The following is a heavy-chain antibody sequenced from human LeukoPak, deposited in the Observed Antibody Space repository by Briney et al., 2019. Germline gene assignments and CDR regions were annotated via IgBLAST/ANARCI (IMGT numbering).Heavy chain of an antibody. D-gene: IGHD2-21*02. CDR3: ARVTVGTRSPWSWGPKKIGQEVHWVDP. J-gene: IGHJ5*02. CDR2: ISAYDRNT. CDR1: VDTFKTYH. V-gene: IGHV1-18*01. Sequence: ASVTVSCIVFVDTFKTYHISWVRQAPGEGLEGMGWISAYDRNTNYAQQFRGRVTMTTDTSTSTAYMELASLRSDDTAVYYCARVTVGTRSPWSWGPKKIGQEVHWVDPWGQGTLVIVSS.